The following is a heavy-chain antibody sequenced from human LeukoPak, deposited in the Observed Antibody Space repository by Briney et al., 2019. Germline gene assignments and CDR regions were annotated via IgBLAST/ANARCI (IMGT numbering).Heavy chain of an antibody. CDR1: GFTFSDYY. CDR3: ARDVDCSGGSCYTTYYYYYGMDV. V-gene: IGHV3-11*04. J-gene: IGHJ6*02. CDR2: ISSSSSTI. D-gene: IGHD2-15*01. Sequence: GGSLRLSCAASGFTFSDYYMSWIRQAPGKGLEWVSYISSSSSTIYYADSVKGRFTISRDNAKNSLYLQMNSLRDEDTAVYYCARDVDCSGGSCYTTYYYYYGMDVWGQGTTVTVSS.